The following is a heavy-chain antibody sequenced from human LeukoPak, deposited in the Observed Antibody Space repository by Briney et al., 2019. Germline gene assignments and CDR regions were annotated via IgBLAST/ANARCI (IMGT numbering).Heavy chain of an antibody. CDR1: GYTFTSYY. Sequence: ASVKVSCKASGYTFTSYYMLWVRQAPGQGLEWMGIINPSGGSTSYAQKFQGRVTMTRDTSTSTVYMELSSLRSEDTAVYYCASHGSDSSGYHTSAPSSYYYGMDVWGQGTTVTVSS. CDR2: INPSGGST. D-gene: IGHD3-22*01. J-gene: IGHJ6*02. V-gene: IGHV1-46*01. CDR3: ASHGSDSSGYHTSAPSSYYYGMDV.